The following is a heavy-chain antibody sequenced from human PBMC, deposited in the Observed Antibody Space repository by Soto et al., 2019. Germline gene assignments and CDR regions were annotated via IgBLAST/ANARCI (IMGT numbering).Heavy chain of an antibody. CDR1: GYTFTSYG. Sequence: QVQLVQSGAAVKKPGASVKVSCKASGYTFTSYGISWVRQAPGQGLEWMGWISAYNGNTNYAQKLQGRVNMTTDTYTSTAYMELRSLRSDDTAVYYCARADIVVVPAAMHNYYYYGMDVWGQGTTVTVSS. CDR3: ARADIVVVPAAMHNYYYYGMDV. D-gene: IGHD2-2*01. CDR2: ISAYNGNT. V-gene: IGHV1-18*01. J-gene: IGHJ6*02.